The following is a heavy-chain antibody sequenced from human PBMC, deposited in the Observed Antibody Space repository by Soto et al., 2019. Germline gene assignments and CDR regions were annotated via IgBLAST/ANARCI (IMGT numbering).Heavy chain of an antibody. V-gene: IGHV2-5*02. CDR2: IYWDDDK. J-gene: IGHJ5*02. Sequence: SGPTLVNPTQTLTLTCTFSGFSLSTSGVGVGWIRQPPGKALEWLALIYWDDDKRYSPSLKSRLTITKDTSENQVVLTMTNMDTVDKETYYCANTFFSGGSCYSGWFDPWGQVTLVTV. D-gene: IGHD2-15*01. CDR1: GFSLSTSGVG. CDR3: ANTFFSGGSCYSGWFDP.